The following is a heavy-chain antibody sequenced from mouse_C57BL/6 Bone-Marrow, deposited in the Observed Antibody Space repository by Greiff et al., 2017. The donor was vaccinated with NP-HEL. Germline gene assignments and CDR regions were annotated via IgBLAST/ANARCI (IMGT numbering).Heavy chain of an antibody. CDR3: AGAGNYGAWFAY. CDR2: IYPGDGDT. CDR1: GYAFSSSW. J-gene: IGHJ3*01. V-gene: IGHV1-82*01. D-gene: IGHD2-1*01. Sequence: QVQLQQSGPELVKPGASVKISCKASGYAFSSSWMNWVKQRPGKGLEWIGRIYPGDGDTNYNGKFKGKATLTADKSSSTAYMQLSSLTSEDSAVYFCAGAGNYGAWFAYWGQGTLVTVSA.